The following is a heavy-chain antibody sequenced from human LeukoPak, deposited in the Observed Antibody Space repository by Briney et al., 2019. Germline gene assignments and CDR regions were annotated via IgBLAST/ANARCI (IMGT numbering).Heavy chain of an antibody. Sequence: PGGSLRLSCAASGCTFSSYAMSWVRQAPGKGLEWVSAISGSGGSTYYADSVKGRFTISRDNSKNTLYLQMNSLRAEDTAVYYCAKLVRGPFLFDYWGQGTLVTVSS. CDR2: ISGSGGST. CDR1: GCTFSSYA. CDR3: AKLVRGPFLFDY. J-gene: IGHJ4*02. D-gene: IGHD1-26*01. V-gene: IGHV3-23*01.